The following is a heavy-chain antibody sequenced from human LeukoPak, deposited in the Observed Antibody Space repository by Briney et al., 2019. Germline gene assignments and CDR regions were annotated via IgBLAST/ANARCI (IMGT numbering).Heavy chain of an antibody. Sequence: PSETLSLTCTVSGGSISSYCWSWIRQPPGKGLEWIGYIYYSGSTNYNPSLKSRVTISVDTSKNQFSLKLSSVTAADTAVYYCASSTSHSSSWSFDYWGQGTLVTVSS. J-gene: IGHJ4*02. D-gene: IGHD6-13*01. V-gene: IGHV4-59*01. CDR3: ASSTSHSSSWSFDY. CDR1: GGSISSYC. CDR2: IYYSGST.